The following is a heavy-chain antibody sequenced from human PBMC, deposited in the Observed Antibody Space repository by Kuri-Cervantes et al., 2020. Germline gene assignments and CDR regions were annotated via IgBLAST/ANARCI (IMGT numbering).Heavy chain of an antibody. CDR1: GGSISSYY. Sequence: SETLSLTCTVSGGSISSYYWSWIRQPPGKGLEWIGYIYYSGSTNYNPSLKSRVTISVDTSKNKFSLKLSSVTAADTAVYYCARVNRMNWAYDFGILDYWGQGTLVTVSS. J-gene: IGHJ4*02. CDR3: ARVNRMNWAYDFGILDY. CDR2: IYYSGST. D-gene: IGHD3-3*01. V-gene: IGHV4-59*01.